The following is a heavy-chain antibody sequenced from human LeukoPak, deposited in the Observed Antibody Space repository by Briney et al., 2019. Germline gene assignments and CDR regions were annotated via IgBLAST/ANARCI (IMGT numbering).Heavy chain of an antibody. CDR2: IIPIFGTA. D-gene: IGHD3-10*01. Sequence: SVKVSCKASGGTFSSYAISWVRQAPGQGLEWMGGIIPIFGTANYAQKFQGRVTITADESTSTAYMELSSLRSEDTAVYYCARASPPYYGSGSYSCFDYWGQGPRSPSPQ. CDR1: GGTFSSYA. J-gene: IGHJ4*02. CDR3: ARASPPYYGSGSYSCFDY. V-gene: IGHV1-69*13.